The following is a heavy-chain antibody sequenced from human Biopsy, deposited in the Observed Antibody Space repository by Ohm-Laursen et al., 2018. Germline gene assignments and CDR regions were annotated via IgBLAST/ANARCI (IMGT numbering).Heavy chain of an antibody. D-gene: IGHD2-21*01. CDR1: GFTLSDG. Sequence: GSLRLSCTASGFTLSDGMTWVRQAPGKGLEWISYITGSSSTIYYADSVKGRFTISRDNAKNSLYLQMNSLRAEDTAVYYCTRLAYYYYYGMDVWGQGTTVTVSS. CDR3: TRLAYYYYYGMDV. J-gene: IGHJ6*02. V-gene: IGHV3-48*04. CDR2: ITGSSSTI.